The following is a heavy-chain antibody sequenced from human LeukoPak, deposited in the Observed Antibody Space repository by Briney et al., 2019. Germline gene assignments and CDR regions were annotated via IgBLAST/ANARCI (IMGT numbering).Heavy chain of an antibody. J-gene: IGHJ6*03. CDR2: ISHYEDA. V-gene: IGHV4-59*04. Sequence: PSETLSLTCTVSGGSISSYYWSWIRQPPGKGLEWIGYISHYEDAYYNPSLSSRVTMSVDKSKNQVSLKLSSVTAADTAVYYCARVRRAAGTRMSYYYMDVWGKGTTVTVSS. CDR1: GGSISSYY. D-gene: IGHD6-13*01. CDR3: ARVRRAAGTRMSYYYMDV.